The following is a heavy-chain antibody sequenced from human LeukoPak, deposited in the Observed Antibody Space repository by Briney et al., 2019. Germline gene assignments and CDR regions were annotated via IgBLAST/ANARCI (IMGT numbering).Heavy chain of an antibody. V-gene: IGHV6-1*01. J-gene: IGHJ6*02. CDR3: ARDLSVGDILTGYFYYYYGMDV. D-gene: IGHD3-9*01. CDR2: TYYRSKWYN. CDR1: GDSVSSNSAA. Sequence: SQTLSLTCAISGDSVSSNSAAWNWIRQSPSRGLEWLGRTYYRSKWYNDYAVSVKSRITINPDTSKNQFSLQLNFVTPEDTAVYYCARDLSVGDILTGYFYYYYGMDVWGQGTTVTVSS.